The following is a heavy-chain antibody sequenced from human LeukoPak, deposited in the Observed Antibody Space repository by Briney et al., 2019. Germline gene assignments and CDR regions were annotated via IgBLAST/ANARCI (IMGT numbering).Heavy chain of an antibody. V-gene: IGHV3-64D*06. Sequence: PGGSLRLSCSASGFTFSAYAMHWVRQAPGKRLEYVSAISPDGTSTYYADSVRSRFGISRDNSKNTLYLQMSSLRAEDTAVYYCVPKGTEGYWGQGTLVTVSS. J-gene: IGHJ4*02. CDR3: VPKGTEGY. CDR2: ISPDGTST. CDR1: GFTFSAYA.